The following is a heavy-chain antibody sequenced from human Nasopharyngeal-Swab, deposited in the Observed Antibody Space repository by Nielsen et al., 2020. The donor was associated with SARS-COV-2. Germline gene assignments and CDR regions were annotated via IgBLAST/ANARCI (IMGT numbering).Heavy chain of an antibody. Sequence: GEYLKISCAASGFTVSSNYMTWVRQAPGKGLEWVSVIECSGRTSHADYVKARFTISIDNSKNQLYLQMNSLRAEDTAVYYCVWDYDKSGDGFDTWGQGTMVTVSS. J-gene: IGHJ3*02. CDR2: IECSGRT. CDR1: GFTVSSNY. V-gene: IGHV3-53*01. D-gene: IGHD3-22*01. CDR3: VWDYDKSGDGFDT.